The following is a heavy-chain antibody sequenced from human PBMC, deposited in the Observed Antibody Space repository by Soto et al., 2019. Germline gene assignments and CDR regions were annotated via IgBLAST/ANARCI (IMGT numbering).Heavy chain of an antibody. CDR2: IYPGDSDT. J-gene: IGHJ4*02. Sequence: EVQLVQSGAEVKKPGESLQISCKGSGYSFTSYWIGWVRQMPGKGLEWMGIIYPGDSDTRYSPSFQGQVTLSADKSISTAYLQWSSLKASDTAMYYCARSMNYDILKVYGTFDYWGQGTLVTVSS. CDR1: GYSFTSYW. V-gene: IGHV5-51*01. CDR3: ARSMNYDILKVYGTFDY. D-gene: IGHD3-9*01.